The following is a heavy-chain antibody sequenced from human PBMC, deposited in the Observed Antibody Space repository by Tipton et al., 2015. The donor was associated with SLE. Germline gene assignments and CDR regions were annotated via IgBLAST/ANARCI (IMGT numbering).Heavy chain of an antibody. V-gene: IGHV3-48*03. D-gene: IGHD5-24*01. Sequence: SLRLSCAASGFTFSNYEMNWVRQAPGKGLEWVSYMSSSGSTIYYADSVKGRFTISRDNAQNSLYLQMNSLRTEDTALYHCARLVVPITSTGLEAFDIWGQGTMVTVSS. CDR1: GFTFSNYE. CDR3: ARLVVPITSTGLEAFDI. J-gene: IGHJ3*02. CDR2: MSSSGSTI.